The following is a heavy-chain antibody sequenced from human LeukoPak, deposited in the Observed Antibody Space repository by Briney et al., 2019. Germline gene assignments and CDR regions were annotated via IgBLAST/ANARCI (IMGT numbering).Heavy chain of an antibody. J-gene: IGHJ4*02. CDR3: ARDEGYCSSTSCYGTPIQNYYFDY. D-gene: IGHD2-2*01. Sequence: GASVKVSCKASGYTFTGYYMHWARQAPGQGLEWMGWINPNSGGTNYAQKFQGRVTMTRDTSISTAYMELSRLRSDDTAVYYCARDEGYCSSTSCYGTPIQNYYFDYWGQGTLVTVSS. CDR1: GYTFTGYY. V-gene: IGHV1-2*02. CDR2: INPNSGGT.